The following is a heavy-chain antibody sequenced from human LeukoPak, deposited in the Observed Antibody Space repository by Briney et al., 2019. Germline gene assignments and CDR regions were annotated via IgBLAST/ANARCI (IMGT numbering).Heavy chain of an antibody. D-gene: IGHD6-19*01. J-gene: IGHJ4*02. V-gene: IGHV3-9*01. CDR2: ISWNSGTI. CDR3: AKVRSSGWYNADFDY. CDR1: GFTFDDYA. Sequence: PGGSLRLSCAASGFTFDDYAMHWVRQAPGKGLEWVSGISWNSGTIGYADSVKGRFTISRDNAKNSLYLQMNSLRAEDTALYYYAKVRSSGWYNADFDYWGQGTLVTVSS.